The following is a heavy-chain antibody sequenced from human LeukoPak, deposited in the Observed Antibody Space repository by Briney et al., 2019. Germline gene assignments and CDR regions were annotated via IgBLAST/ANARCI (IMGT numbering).Heavy chain of an antibody. CDR1: GFTFSTYG. CDR3: TKETLGGGSTFDD. V-gene: IGHV3-30*02. Sequence: GGCLRLSCATSGFTFSTYGIHWVRQAPGKGLEWVTFIRSDGRQTYYANSVKGRFTVSRDASKNMLYLQMNSLRTEDTALYYCTKETLGGGSTFDDWGQGTLVIVSS. CDR2: IRSDGRQT. D-gene: IGHD3-16*01. J-gene: IGHJ4*02.